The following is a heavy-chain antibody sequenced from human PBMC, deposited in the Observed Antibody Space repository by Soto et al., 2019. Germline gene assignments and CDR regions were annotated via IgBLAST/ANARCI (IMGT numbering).Heavy chain of an antibody. Sequence: QVQLVQSGAEVKKPGSSVKVSCKASGGTFSSYTISWVRQAPGQGLEWMGRIIPILGIANYAQKFQGRVTITADKSPSTAYMELSSLRSADTAVYYCARDSPGSGYDYSFFDYWGQGTLVTVSS. V-gene: IGHV1-69*08. CDR2: IIPILGIA. J-gene: IGHJ4*02. CDR1: GGTFSSYT. CDR3: ARDSPGSGYDYSFFDY. D-gene: IGHD5-12*01.